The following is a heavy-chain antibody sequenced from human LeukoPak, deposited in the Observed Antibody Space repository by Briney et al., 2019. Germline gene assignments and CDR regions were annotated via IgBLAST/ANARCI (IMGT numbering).Heavy chain of an antibody. Sequence: ASVKVSCKAAGYTFTSYGISWVRQAPGQGLEWMGWISAYNGNTNYAQKLQGRVTMTTDTSTSTAYMELRSLRSDDTAVYYRARDRRIAAADPDAFDIWGQGPMVTVSS. V-gene: IGHV1-18*01. D-gene: IGHD6-13*01. CDR1: GYTFTSYG. CDR3: ARDRRIAAADPDAFDI. CDR2: ISAYNGNT. J-gene: IGHJ3*02.